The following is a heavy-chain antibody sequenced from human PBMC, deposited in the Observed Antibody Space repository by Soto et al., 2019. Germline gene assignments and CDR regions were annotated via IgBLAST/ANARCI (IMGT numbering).Heavy chain of an antibody. J-gene: IGHJ5*02. CDR1: GFTFDDYA. D-gene: IGHD3-10*01. V-gene: IGHV3-43*01. Sequence: EVQLVESGGVVVQPGESLRLACVASGFTFDDYAMHWVRQIPGKGLEWVSVISWNGVTTFYADSVRGRFTISTDNTNNSLYLQMDSLSTEDTALYYCTRNIYTSMGRTNWFDPWGQGTLVTVSS. CDR2: ISWNGVTT. CDR3: TRNIYTSMGRTNWFDP.